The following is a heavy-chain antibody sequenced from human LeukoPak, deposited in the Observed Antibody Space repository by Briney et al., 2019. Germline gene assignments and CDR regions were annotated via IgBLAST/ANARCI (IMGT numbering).Heavy chain of an antibody. CDR1: GGSISSYY. V-gene: IGHV4-59*01. CDR3: ARKTPMAEAYYFDY. Sequence: SETLSLTCTVSGGSISSYYWSWIRQPPGKGLEWIGYIYNSVTTNYNPSLKSRVTISLDMSKNQFSLNVTSVTAADTAVYFCARKTPMAEAYYFDYWGQGTLVT. D-gene: IGHD5-18*01. CDR2: IYNSVTT. J-gene: IGHJ4*02.